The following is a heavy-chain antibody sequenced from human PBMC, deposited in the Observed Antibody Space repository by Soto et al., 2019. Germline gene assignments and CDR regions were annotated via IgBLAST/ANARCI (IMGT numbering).Heavy chain of an antibody. J-gene: IGHJ4*02. CDR2: IYYSGST. V-gene: IGHV4-39*01. D-gene: IGHD3-22*01. CDR1: GGSISSSSYY. CDR3: ARLRRYYDSSGYFYFQSGIDY. Sequence: QLQLQESGPGLVKPSETLSLTCTVSGGSISSSSYYWGWIRQPPGKGLEWVGSIYYSGSTYYNPSLKGRVTISVHMSKNQFSLMMSSVTAADPAVYYCARLRRYYDSSGYFYFQSGIDYWGKGTLVTVSS.